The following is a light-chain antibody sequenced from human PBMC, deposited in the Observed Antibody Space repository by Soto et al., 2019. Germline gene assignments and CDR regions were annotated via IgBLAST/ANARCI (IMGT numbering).Light chain of an antibody. Sequence: EIVMTQSPATLSVSPGERATLSFSSSQSVSSSYLAWYQQKPGQAPRLLISDASNRATGIPARFSGSGSGTEFTLTISGLQSEDFAVYYCQQYNNWPPETFGPGTKVDIK. CDR2: DAS. V-gene: IGKV3D-15*01. J-gene: IGKJ3*01. CDR1: QSVSSSY. CDR3: QQYNNWPPET.